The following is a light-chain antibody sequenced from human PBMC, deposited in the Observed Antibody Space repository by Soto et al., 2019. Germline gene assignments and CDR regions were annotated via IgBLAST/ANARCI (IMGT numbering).Light chain of an antibody. Sequence: EIVMTQSPATLSVSPGERATLSCRASQSFSNTLAWYQQKPGQAPKLLIYAASTRATGIPPMFSGSGSGTEFTLTISSLQSEDFAVYYCQQYNNWPSTFGQGTKVEIK. V-gene: IGKV3-15*01. CDR2: AAS. CDR3: QQYNNWPST. CDR1: QSFSNT. J-gene: IGKJ1*01.